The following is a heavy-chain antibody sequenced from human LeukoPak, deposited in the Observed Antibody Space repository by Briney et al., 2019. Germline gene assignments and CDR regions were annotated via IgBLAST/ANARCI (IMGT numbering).Heavy chain of an antibody. V-gene: IGHV4-59*11. CDR2: INHSGNT. CDR3: ARGGSSWYKVYYYMDV. D-gene: IGHD6-13*01. Sequence: SDTLSVTCTVSGGSISSHYWSWIRQPPGQGLEWIGYINHSGNTNYNPSLKSRVTISVDTSKNQFSLKLSSVTAADTAVYYCARGGSSWYKVYYYMDVWGKGTMVTVSS. CDR1: GGSISSHY. J-gene: IGHJ6*03.